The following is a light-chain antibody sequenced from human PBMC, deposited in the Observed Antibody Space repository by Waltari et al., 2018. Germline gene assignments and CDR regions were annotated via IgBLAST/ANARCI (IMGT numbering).Light chain of an antibody. J-gene: IGLJ1*01. CDR2: WKN. Sequence: QSVLTQPPSASETPGQRVIISCSGSSSNLGSNFLYWYQQLPGTAPTLLVYWKNQRPSGVPDRFSASKSGTSASLASSGLRSEDEAVYYCASWDDSHYVFGTGTQVTVL. CDR1: SSNLGSNF. V-gene: IGLV1-47*01. CDR3: ASWDDSHYV.